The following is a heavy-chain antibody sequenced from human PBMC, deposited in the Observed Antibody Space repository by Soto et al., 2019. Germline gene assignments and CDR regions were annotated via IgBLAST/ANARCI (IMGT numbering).Heavy chain of an antibody. Sequence: QVQLVESGGSVVQPGRSLRLSCAASGFTFSSYGMHWVRQAPGKGLEWVAVIWYDGRNTYYADSVKGRFTISRDNSKNTLYLQMNSLRAEDTAVYYCARTAYYYDSSGYYFDCWGQGTLVTVSS. CDR1: GFTFSSYG. CDR3: ARTAYYYDSSGYYFDC. J-gene: IGHJ4*02. D-gene: IGHD3-22*01. V-gene: IGHV3-33*01. CDR2: IWYDGRNT.